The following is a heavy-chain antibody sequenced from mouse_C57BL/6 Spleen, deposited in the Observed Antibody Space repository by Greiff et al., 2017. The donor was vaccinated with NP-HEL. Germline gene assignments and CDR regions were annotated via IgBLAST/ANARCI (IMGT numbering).Heavy chain of an antibody. CDR3: AREPYYSNYVYWYFDV. D-gene: IGHD2-5*01. CDR1: GYSITSGYY. V-gene: IGHV3-6*01. CDR2: ISYDGSN. J-gene: IGHJ1*03. Sequence: VQLQQSGPGLVKPSQSLSLTCSVTGYSITSGYYWNWIRQFPGNKLEWMGYISYDGSNNYNPSLKNRISITRDTSKNQFFLKLNSVTTEDTATYYCAREPYYSNYVYWYFDVWGTGTTVTVSS.